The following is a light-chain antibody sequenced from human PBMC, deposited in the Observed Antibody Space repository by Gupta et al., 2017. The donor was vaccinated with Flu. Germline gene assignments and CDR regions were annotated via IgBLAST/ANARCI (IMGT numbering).Light chain of an antibody. V-gene: IGKV1-5*03. CDR1: TSISTW. J-gene: IGKJ5*01. CDR3: QQYNSYPIT. CDR2: KAS. Sequence: PSTLSASVGGRVTITCRASTSISTWLAWYQQKPGKAPKLLIYKASTLQGGVSSRFSGSGSGTEFTLTISSLQPDDFATYYCQQYNSYPITFGQGTRLEMK.